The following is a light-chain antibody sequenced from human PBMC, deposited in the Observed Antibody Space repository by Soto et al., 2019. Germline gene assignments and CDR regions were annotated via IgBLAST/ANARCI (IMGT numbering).Light chain of an antibody. Sequence: QSVLTQPASLSGSPGQSITISCTGTSSDVGGYDYVSWYQQHPGKAPKLVIFEVNYRPSGVSDRFSGSKSGNTASPTITGLQAEDEADYYCTSCITANTRCVFGSGTKVTVL. CDR2: EVN. V-gene: IGLV2-14*01. CDR3: TSCITANTRCV. J-gene: IGLJ1*01. CDR1: SSDVGGYDY.